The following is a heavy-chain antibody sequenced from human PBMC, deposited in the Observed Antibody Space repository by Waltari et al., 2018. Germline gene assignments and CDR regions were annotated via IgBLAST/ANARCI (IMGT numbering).Heavy chain of an antibody. V-gene: IGHV1-2*02. D-gene: IGHD3-16*01. J-gene: IGHJ3*02. CDR2: INPNSGGT. CDR3: ARLGGGLVAFDI. Sequence: QVQLVQSGAEVTKPGASVKVSCKDSGYTLTGYYMHRVRQAPGQGLEWMGWINPNSGGTNYAQKFQGRVTMTRDTSISTAYRELSRLRSDDTAVYYCARLGGGLVAFDIWGQGTMVTVSS. CDR1: GYTLTGYY.